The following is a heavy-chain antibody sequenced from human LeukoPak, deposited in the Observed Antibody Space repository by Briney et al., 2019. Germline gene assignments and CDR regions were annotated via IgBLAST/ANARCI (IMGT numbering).Heavy chain of an antibody. CDR2: ISWNSGSI. Sequence: PGRSLRLSCAASGFTFDDYAMHWVRQAPGKGLEWVSGISWNSGSIGYADSVKGRFTISRDNAKNSLYLQMNSLRAEDTALYYCAKDMRFGELLPDYGMDVWGQGTTVTVSS. CDR1: GFTFDDYA. V-gene: IGHV3-9*01. J-gene: IGHJ6*02. CDR3: AKDMRFGELLPDYGMDV. D-gene: IGHD3-10*01.